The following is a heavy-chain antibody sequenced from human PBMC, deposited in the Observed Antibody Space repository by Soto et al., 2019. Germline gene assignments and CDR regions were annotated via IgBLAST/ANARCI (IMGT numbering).Heavy chain of an antibody. CDR1: GFSLSSDGVG. CDR3: AHRPPGVFGDNWFDP. J-gene: IGHJ5*02. V-gene: IGHV2-5*02. CDR2: IYWDDDK. D-gene: IGHD3-3*01. Sequence: QITLKESGPSLVKPTQTVTLTCTFSGFSLSSDGVGVGWIRQPPGKAPEWLALIYWDDDKRYSPSLNTRLTITKDTSKNQVVLTMTNMDTVDTATYYCAHRPPGVFGDNWFDPWGQGTLDTVSS.